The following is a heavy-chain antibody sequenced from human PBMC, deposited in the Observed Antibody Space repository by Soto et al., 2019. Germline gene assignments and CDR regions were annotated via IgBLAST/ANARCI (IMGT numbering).Heavy chain of an antibody. CDR2: IYTKERT. CDR1: GCSITNYY. Sequence: XETLSLTCTVSGCSITNYYWSWIRQPAGKGLEWIGRIYTKERTNYNLSFRNRVTMSVDTSKNQFSLKLDAVTAADTAVYYCARDDYKDGGNNWFDHWGQGTLVTVSS. V-gene: IGHV4-4*07. CDR3: ARDDYKDGGNNWFDH. J-gene: IGHJ5*02. D-gene: IGHD3-16*01.